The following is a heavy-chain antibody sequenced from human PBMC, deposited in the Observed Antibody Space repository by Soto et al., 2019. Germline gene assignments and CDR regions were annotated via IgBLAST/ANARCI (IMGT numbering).Heavy chain of an antibody. CDR3: AKDYDSYYYYGMGV. CDR2: ISYDESDK. J-gene: IGHJ6*02. V-gene: IGHV3-30*18. CDR1: GFTFRSYA. D-gene: IGHD2-2*01. Sequence: GGSLRLSCAASGFTFRSYAMHWVRQAPGKGLEWVAVISYDESDKYYADSLKGRFTISRDNSKNTLYLQMNSLRAEDTALYYCAKDYDSYYYYGMGVWGQGTTVTVSS.